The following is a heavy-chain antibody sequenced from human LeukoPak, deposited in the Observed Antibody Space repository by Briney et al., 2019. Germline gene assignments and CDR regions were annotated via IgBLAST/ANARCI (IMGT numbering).Heavy chain of an antibody. V-gene: IGHV3-30*02. J-gene: IGHJ6*03. CDR1: GFTFSSYG. CDR2: IRYDGNNK. Sequence: PGGSLRLSCAASGFTFSSYGMHWVRQAPGKGLEWVAFIRYDGNNKYYADSVKGRITISRDNSKNRLYLQMNSLRSEDTAVYYCARPEKESQYYFYYMDVWGKGTTVTISS. D-gene: IGHD1-14*01. CDR3: ARPEKESQYYFYYMDV.